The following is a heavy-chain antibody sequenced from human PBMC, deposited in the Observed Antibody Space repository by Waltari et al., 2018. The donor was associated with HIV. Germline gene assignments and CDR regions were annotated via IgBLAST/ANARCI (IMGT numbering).Heavy chain of an antibody. CDR2: IGGGDDI. J-gene: IGHJ4*02. V-gene: IGHV3-23*01. Sequence: EVQLLESGGGLVQPGGSLRLSCAASGFPFSSYAMHWVRQAPEKGREWVSGIGGGDDIYYAESVKGRFTISRDNSKNTVYLQMKSLRVEDTAIYYCARDRLHSNGLWDPAEHWGQGTLVTVSS. CDR3: ARDRLHSNGLWDPAEH. CDR1: GFPFSSYA. D-gene: IGHD2-8*01.